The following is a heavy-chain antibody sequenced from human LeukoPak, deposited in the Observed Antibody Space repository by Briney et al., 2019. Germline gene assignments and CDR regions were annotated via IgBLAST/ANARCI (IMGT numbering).Heavy chain of an antibody. CDR3: ARDKGYSSSLDY. CDR1: GYSISSGYY. V-gene: IGHV4-38-2*02. Sequence: SETLSLTCTLSGYSISSGYYWGWIRPPPGKGLEWTGSIDHSGSTYYNPSLKSRITISVDTSKNQFSLKLSSVTAADTAVYYCARDKGYSSSLDYWGQGTLVTVSS. D-gene: IGHD6-6*01. J-gene: IGHJ4*02. CDR2: IDHSGST.